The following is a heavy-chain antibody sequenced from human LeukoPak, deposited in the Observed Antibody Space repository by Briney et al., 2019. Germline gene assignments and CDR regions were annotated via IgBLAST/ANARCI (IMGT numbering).Heavy chain of an antibody. CDR3: AKESPYGSGSYFDY. D-gene: IGHD3-10*01. CDR2: ISYDGSNK. V-gene: IGHV3-30*18. CDR1: GFTFRNYG. J-gene: IGHJ4*02. Sequence: PGGSLRLSCAASGFTFRNYGMHWVRQAPGKGLEWVAVISYDGSNKYYADSVKGRFTISRDNSKNTLYLQMNSLRAEDTAVYYCAKESPYGSGSYFDYWGQGTLVTVSS.